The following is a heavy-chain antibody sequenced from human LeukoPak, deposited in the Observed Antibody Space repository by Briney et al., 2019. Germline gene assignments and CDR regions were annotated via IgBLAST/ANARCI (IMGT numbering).Heavy chain of an antibody. CDR3: ARGFVHAFDI. Sequence: HPGGSLRLSCAASGFAFSTYDMHWVRQATGKGLEWASAIGVAGDTYYPGSVKGRFTISRENAKNSLYIQMNSLRDGDTAVYYCARGFVHAFDIWGQGTMVTVSS. CDR2: IGVAGDT. V-gene: IGHV3-13*04. D-gene: IGHD6-6*01. J-gene: IGHJ3*02. CDR1: GFAFSTYD.